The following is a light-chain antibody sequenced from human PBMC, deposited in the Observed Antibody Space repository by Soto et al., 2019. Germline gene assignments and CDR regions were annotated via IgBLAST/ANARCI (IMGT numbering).Light chain of an antibody. CDR2: GNS. CDR1: GSNIGAGYD. CDR3: QTYDTSLSVVV. V-gene: IGLV1-40*01. Sequence: QSVLTQPPSVSEAPGQRVTISCTGSGSNIGAGYDVHWYQQLPGTAPKLLIYGNSNRPSGVPDRFSGSKSGTSAALAITGLQAEDEADYRCQTYDTSLSVVVFGGGTKLTVL. J-gene: IGLJ2*01.